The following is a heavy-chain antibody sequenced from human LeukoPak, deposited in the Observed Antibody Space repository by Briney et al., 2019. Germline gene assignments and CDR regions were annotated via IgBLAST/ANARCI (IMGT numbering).Heavy chain of an antibody. CDR1: GGSISTYY. V-gene: IGHV4-59*01. Sequence: SETLSLTCTVSGGSISTYYWNWIRQPPGKGLEWLGYIYHSGSTNYNPSLQSRVTISVDTSKNQFSLNLNSVTAADTAVYYCARGNFWSGYYNWFDPWGQGTLVTVSS. J-gene: IGHJ5*02. CDR2: IYHSGST. CDR3: ARGNFWSGYYNWFDP. D-gene: IGHD3-3*01.